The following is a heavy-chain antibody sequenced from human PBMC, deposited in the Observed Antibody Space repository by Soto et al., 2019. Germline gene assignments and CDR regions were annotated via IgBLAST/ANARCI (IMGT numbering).Heavy chain of an antibody. D-gene: IGHD6-19*01. CDR1: GGTFSSYP. V-gene: IGHV1-69*13. CDR2: IIPIFGTA. CDR3: ARGRKLIAVAGGNWFGP. J-gene: IGHJ5*02. Sequence: GASVKVSCKASGGTFSSYPISWVRQAPGQGLEWMGGIIPIFGTANYAQKFQGRVTITADESTSTAYMELSSLRSEDTAVYYCARGRKLIAVAGGNWFGPWGQGTLVTVSS.